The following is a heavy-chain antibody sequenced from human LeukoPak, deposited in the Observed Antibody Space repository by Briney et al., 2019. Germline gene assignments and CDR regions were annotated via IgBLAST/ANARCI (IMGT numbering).Heavy chain of an antibody. CDR2: SEGDDTTT. CDR3: AKLDWFDP. CDR1: GFSVGNYW. V-gene: IGHV3-74*03. Sequence: GGSLRLSCAASGFSVGNYWMHWVRQAPGKGLVWVSRSEGDDTTTTYADSVKGRFTVSRDNAKNTVYLRMNSLRVEDTAVYYCAKLDWFDPWGQGTLVTVSP. J-gene: IGHJ5*02. D-gene: IGHD3-3*02.